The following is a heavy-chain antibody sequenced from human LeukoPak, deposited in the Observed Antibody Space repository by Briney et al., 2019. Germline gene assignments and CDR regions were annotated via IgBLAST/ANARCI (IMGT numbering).Heavy chain of an antibody. V-gene: IGHV3-23*01. J-gene: IGHJ4*02. CDR2: ISGSGGST. Sequence: GGSLRLSCAASGFTFSSYAMSWVRQAPGKGLEWVSAISGSGGSTYYADSVKGRFTISRDNSKNTLYLQMNSLRAEDTAVYYCAKAPEPGIAVAGTVDYWGQGTLVTVSS. CDR3: AKAPEPGIAVAGTVDY. CDR1: GFTFSSYA. D-gene: IGHD6-19*01.